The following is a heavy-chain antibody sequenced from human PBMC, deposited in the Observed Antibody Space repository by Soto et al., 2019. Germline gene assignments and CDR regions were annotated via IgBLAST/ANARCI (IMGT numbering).Heavy chain of an antibody. V-gene: IGHV4-61*01. CDR1: GGSVSSGSYY. CDR3: ATDPGVTPGDNCFDP. J-gene: IGHJ5*02. Sequence: SETLSLTCTVSGGSVSSGSYYWSWIRQPPGKGLEWIGYIYYSGSTNYNPSLKSRVTISVDTSKNQFSLKLSSVTAADTAVYYCATDPGVTPGDNCFDPWGQGTLVTVSS. D-gene: IGHD3-10*01. CDR2: IYYSGST.